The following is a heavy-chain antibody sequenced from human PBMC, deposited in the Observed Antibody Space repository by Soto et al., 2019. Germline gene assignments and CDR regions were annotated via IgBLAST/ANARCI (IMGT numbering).Heavy chain of an antibody. CDR1: GFTFSSYA. V-gene: IGHV3-30*04. CDR2: ISYDGSNK. Sequence: GGSLRLSCAASGFTFSSYAMHWVRQAPGKGLEWVAVISYDGSNKYYADTVNGRFTISRDNAKNTLYLQMNSLSAEVTDLYNCASAARPNAYYCESSVYYYYYWGQGTLVTVSS. D-gene: IGHD3-22*01. CDR3: ASAARPNAYYCESSVYYYYY. J-gene: IGHJ4*02.